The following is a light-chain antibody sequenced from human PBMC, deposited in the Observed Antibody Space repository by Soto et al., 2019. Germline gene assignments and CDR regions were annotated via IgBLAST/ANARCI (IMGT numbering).Light chain of an antibody. V-gene: IGKV1-39*01. CDR2: AAS. Sequence: DIQRTQSPSVLSASVGDSVTITCRASQSISDWLAWYQQKPGKAPKLLIYAASSLQSGVPSRFSGSGSGTDFTLTISTLQPEDFATYDCQQSYSTLITVGQGTRREIK. CDR1: QSISDW. J-gene: IGKJ5*01. CDR3: QQSYSTLIT.